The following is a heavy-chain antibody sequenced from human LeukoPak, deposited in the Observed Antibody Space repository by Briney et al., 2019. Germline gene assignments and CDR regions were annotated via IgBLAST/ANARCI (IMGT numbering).Heavy chain of an antibody. J-gene: IGHJ4*02. Sequence: KTGGSLRLSCAASGFTFSSYSMNWVRQAPGKGLEWVSSISSSSSYIYYADSVKGRFTISRDNAKNSLYLQMSSLRAEDTAVYYCARDQGGIALAGIDYWGQGALVTVSS. CDR2: ISSSSSYI. CDR3: ARDQGGIALAGIDY. V-gene: IGHV3-21*01. D-gene: IGHD6-19*01. CDR1: GFTFSSYS.